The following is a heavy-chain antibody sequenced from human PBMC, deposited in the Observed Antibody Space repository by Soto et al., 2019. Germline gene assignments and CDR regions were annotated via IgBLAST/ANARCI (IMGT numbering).Heavy chain of an antibody. CDR1: GFTFSSYS. CDR3: AREKEIYCGGDGYSGFDYYDYYGMDV. J-gene: IGHJ6*02. CDR2: ISSSSSYI. Sequence: EVQLVESGGGLVKPGGSLRLSCAASGFTFSSYSMNWVRQAPGKGLEWVSSISSSSSYIYYATSVKGRFTISRDNAKNSLYLKMNSLRGDDTAVYYCAREKEIYCGGDGYSGFDYYDYYGMDVWGQGTTVTVSS. V-gene: IGHV3-21*01. D-gene: IGHD2-21*02.